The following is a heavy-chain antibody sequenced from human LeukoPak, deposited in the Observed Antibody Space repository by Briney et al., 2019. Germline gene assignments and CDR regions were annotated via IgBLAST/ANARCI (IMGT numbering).Heavy chain of an antibody. V-gene: IGHV3-21*04. CDR2: ISSSSSYI. J-gene: IGHJ1*01. Sequence: GGSLRLSCAASGFTFSSYSMNWVRQAPGKGLEWVSSISSSSSYIFYADSVKGRFTISRDNAKNTLYLQMNSLRAEDTAVYYCAKGRYTYGNEYFQHWGQGTLVTVSS. CDR1: GFTFSSYS. CDR3: AKGRYTYGNEYFQH. D-gene: IGHD5-18*01.